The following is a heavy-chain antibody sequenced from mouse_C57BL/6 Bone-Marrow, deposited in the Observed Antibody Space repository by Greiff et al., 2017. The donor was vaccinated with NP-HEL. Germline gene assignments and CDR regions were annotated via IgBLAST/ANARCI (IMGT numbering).Heavy chain of an antibody. CDR3: ARSYDYDWGY. V-gene: IGHV1-80*01. J-gene: IGHJ2*01. CDR2: IYPGDGDT. D-gene: IGHD2-4*01. Sequence: VQLQQSGAELVKPGASVKISCKASGYAFSSYWMHWVKQRPGQGLEWIGQIYPGDGDTNYNGKFKGKATLTADKSSSTAYMQLSSLTSEDSAVYFCARSYDYDWGYWGQGTTLTVSS. CDR1: GYAFSSYW.